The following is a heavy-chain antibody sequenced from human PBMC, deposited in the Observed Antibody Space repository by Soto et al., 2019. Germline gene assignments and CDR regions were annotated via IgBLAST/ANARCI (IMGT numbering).Heavy chain of an antibody. J-gene: IGHJ6*02. D-gene: IGHD6-6*01. V-gene: IGHV5-51*01. CDR1: GYSFTSYW. CDR2: IYPGDSDT. CDR3: ASNRIAARPNYGMDV. Sequence: GESLKISCKGSGYSFTSYWIGWVRQMPGKGLEWMGIIYPGDSDTRYSPSFQGQVTISADKSISTAYLQWSSLKASDTAMYYCASNRIAARPNYGMDVWGQGTTVTVSS.